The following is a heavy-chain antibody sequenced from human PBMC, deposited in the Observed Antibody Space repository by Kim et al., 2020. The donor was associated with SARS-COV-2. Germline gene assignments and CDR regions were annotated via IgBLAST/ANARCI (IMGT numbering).Heavy chain of an antibody. J-gene: IGHJ6*02. CDR3: GKESGSGSYYAWTYYYYGXDV. CDR1: GFTFSSYG. Sequence: GGSLRLSCAASGFTFSSYGMHWVRQAPGKGLEWVAVISYDGSNKYYADSVKGRFTISRDNSKNTLYLQMNSLRAEDTAVYYCGKESGSGSYYAWTYYYYGXDVWGRETTLTVSS. CDR2: ISYDGSNK. V-gene: IGHV3-30*18. D-gene: IGHD3-10*01.